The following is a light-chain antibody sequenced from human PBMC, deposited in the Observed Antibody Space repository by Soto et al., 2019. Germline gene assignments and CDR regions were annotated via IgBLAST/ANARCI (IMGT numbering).Light chain of an antibody. V-gene: IGKV3-20*01. CDR1: QSVSSTY. CDR3: QHYGSLVLT. J-gene: IGKJ4*01. CDR2: GAS. Sequence: EIVLTQSPGTLSLSPGERATLSCRASQSVSSTYLAWYQQKPGQAPRLLIYGASTRATGIPYRFSGSGSGTDFTLTISRLEPEDFAVYYCQHYGSLVLTFGGGTKVEIK.